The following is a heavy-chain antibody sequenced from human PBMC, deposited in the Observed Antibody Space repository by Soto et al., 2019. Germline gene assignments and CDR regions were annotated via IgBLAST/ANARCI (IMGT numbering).Heavy chain of an antibody. CDR1: GFTFDSYA. Sequence: EVKLLESGGGLAQPGGSLRLSCVGSGFTFDSYAISWVRQAPGKGLQWISAISGNGAGTDYAHSVKGRFTISRDNSKNTVHLQMNSLRAEDTALYYCAKDTVGGYSFWSGYYSDRLDVWGQGTMVTVSS. V-gene: IGHV3-23*01. CDR2: ISGNGAGT. CDR3: AKDTVGGYSFWSGYYSDRLDV. J-gene: IGHJ3*01. D-gene: IGHD3-3*01.